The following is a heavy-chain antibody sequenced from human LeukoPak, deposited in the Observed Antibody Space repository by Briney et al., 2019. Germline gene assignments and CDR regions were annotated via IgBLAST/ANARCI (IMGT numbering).Heavy chain of an antibody. CDR2: IFPIFGTA. D-gene: IGHD4-17*01. CDR3: ARGPFYGDYQDY. V-gene: IGHV1-69*13. Sequence: GASVKVSCKASGGTFSSYAISWVRQAPGQGLEWMGGIFPIFGTANYAQKFQGRVTITADESTSTAYMELSSLRSEDTAVYYCARGPFYGDYQDYWGQGTLVTVSS. J-gene: IGHJ4*02. CDR1: GGTFSSYA.